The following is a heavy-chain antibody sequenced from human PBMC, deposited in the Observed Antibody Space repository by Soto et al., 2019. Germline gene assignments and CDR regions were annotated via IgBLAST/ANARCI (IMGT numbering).Heavy chain of an antibody. J-gene: IGHJ4*02. CDR3: AKGPHSSGWHYFDY. CDR2: VSGSGANT. V-gene: IGHV3-23*01. Sequence: GGSLRLSCAASGITFSSYAMSWVRQAPGKGLEWVSTVSGSGANTYYADSVKGRFTTSRDNSENTLYLQMISLRAEDMAIYYCAKGPHSSGWHYFDYWGQGTLVTVSS. D-gene: IGHD6-19*01. CDR1: GITFSSYA.